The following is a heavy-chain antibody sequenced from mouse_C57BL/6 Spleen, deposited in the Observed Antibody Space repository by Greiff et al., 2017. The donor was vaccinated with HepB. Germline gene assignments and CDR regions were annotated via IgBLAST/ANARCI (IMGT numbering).Heavy chain of an antibody. Sequence: EVQLVESGPELVKPGASVKIPCKASGYTFTDYNMDWVKQSHGKSLEWIGDINPNNGGTIYNQKFKGKATLTVDKSSSTAYMELRSLTSEDTAVYYCARCPGFYYGSSPPYFDVWGTGTTVTVSS. CDR2: INPNNGGT. CDR3: ARCPGFYYGSSPPYFDV. CDR1: GYTFTDYN. D-gene: IGHD1-1*01. J-gene: IGHJ1*03. V-gene: IGHV1-18*01.